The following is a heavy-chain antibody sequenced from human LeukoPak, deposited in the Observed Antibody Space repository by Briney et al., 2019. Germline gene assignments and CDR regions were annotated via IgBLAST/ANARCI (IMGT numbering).Heavy chain of an antibody. CDR3: ATGGRYFDWLCFDY. V-gene: IGHV1-24*01. D-gene: IGHD3-9*01. J-gene: IGHJ4*02. CDR2: FDPEDGET. Sequence: GASVKVSCKVSGYTLTELSMHWVRQAPGKRLEWMGGFDPEDGETIYAQKFQGRVTMTEDTSTDTAYMELSSLRSEDTAVYYCATGGRYFDWLCFDYWGQGTLVTVSS. CDR1: GYTLTELS.